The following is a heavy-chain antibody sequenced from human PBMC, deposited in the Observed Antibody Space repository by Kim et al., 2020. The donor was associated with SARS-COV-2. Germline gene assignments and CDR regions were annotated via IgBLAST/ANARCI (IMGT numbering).Heavy chain of an antibody. CDR3: ARHHIYRGSGTYTDFFYYYMDL. D-gene: IGHD3-10*01. V-gene: IGHV4-39*01. CDR2: IYYSGIT. J-gene: IGHJ6*03. CDR1: RGSIASTSYY. Sequence: SETLSLTCAVSRGSIASTSYYWGWLRQPPGEGLEWIGVIYYSGITHYNPAFQSRLTMSVDTSNNRFSMAQASVTAADTAIYYCARHHIYRGSGTYTDFFYYYMDLWGRGTTVTVSS.